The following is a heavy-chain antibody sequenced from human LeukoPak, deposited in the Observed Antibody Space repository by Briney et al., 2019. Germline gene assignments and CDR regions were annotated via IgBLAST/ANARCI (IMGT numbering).Heavy chain of an antibody. V-gene: IGHV5-51*01. D-gene: IGHD3-16*01. CDR2: IYPGDSDT. J-gene: IGHJ5*02. Sequence: GESLKISCKGSGYSFTSYWIGWVRQLPGESVEWMGIIYPGDSDTRYSASFQRQVTISADKSISTAYLQWSSLKASDTAMYYCARQRFTTRAYAGNWFDPWGQGTLVTVSS. CDR1: GYSFTSYW. CDR3: ARQRFTTRAYAGNWFDP.